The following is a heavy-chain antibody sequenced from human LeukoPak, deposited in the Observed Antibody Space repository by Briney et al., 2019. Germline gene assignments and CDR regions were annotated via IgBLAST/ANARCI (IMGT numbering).Heavy chain of an antibody. V-gene: IGHV3-13*01. D-gene: IGHD1-7*01. CDR1: GFTFSSYD. Sequence: PGGSLRLSCAASGFTFSSYDMHWVRQATGKGLEWVSAIGTAGDTYYPGSVKGRFTISRENATNSLYLQMNSLRAGDTAVYYCAREGGLRITGTTAHGMDVWGQGTTVTVSS. CDR3: AREGGLRITGTTAHGMDV. J-gene: IGHJ6*02. CDR2: IGTAGDT.